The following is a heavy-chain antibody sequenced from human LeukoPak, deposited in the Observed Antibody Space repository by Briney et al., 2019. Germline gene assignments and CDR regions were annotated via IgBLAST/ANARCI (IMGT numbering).Heavy chain of an antibody. CDR2: ISSSGYST. Sequence: GGTLRLSCAASGFTFSTYGMSWVRQAPGKGLEWVSTISSSGYSTYYADSVKGRFTISRDNSKNTLYLQLNSLRAEDTTVYYCAKTTYASNSSGWYNHFDYWGQGTLVTVSS. J-gene: IGHJ4*02. V-gene: IGHV3-23*01. CDR3: AKTTYASNSSGWYNHFDY. CDR1: GFTFSTYG. D-gene: IGHD6-19*01.